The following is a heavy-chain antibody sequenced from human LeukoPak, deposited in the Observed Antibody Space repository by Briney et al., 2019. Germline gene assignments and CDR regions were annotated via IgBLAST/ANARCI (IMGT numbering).Heavy chain of an antibody. Sequence: ASVKVSCKASGYTFTGCYMHWVRQAPRQGLEWMGWINPNSGGTNYAQKFQGWVTMTRDTSISTAYMELSRLRSDDTAVYYCARDGYYGSGSYDHWGQGTLVTVSS. CDR2: INPNSGGT. J-gene: IGHJ4*02. CDR1: GYTFTGCY. V-gene: IGHV1-2*04. D-gene: IGHD3-10*01. CDR3: ARDGYYGSGSYDH.